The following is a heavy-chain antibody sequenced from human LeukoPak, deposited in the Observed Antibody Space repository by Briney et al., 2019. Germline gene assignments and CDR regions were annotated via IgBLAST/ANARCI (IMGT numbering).Heavy chain of an antibody. Sequence: GRSLRLSCAASGFTFDDYAMHWVRQAPGKGLEWVSGISWNSGNLVYADSVKGRFTISRDNAKNSLYLQMNSLRAEHTAVYYCARGVPPRWFDPWGQGTLVTVSS. CDR3: ARGVPPRWFDP. D-gene: IGHD3-10*01. V-gene: IGHV3-9*01. CDR1: GFTFDDYA. J-gene: IGHJ5*02. CDR2: ISWNSGNL.